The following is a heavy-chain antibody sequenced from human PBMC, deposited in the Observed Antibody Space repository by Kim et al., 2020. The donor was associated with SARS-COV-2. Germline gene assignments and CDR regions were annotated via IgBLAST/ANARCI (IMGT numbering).Heavy chain of an antibody. V-gene: IGHV3-30*04. D-gene: IGHD3-22*01. J-gene: IGHJ6*02. CDR1: GFTFSSYA. Sequence: GGSLRLSCAASGFTFSSYAMHWVRQAPGKGLEWVAVISYDGSNKYYADSVKGRFTISRDNSKNTLYLQMNSLRAEDTAVYYCARDRPMYYYDSSGYYPTPYYYYGMDVWGQGTTVTVSS. CDR3: ARDRPMYYYDSSGYYPTPYYYYGMDV. CDR2: ISYDGSNK.